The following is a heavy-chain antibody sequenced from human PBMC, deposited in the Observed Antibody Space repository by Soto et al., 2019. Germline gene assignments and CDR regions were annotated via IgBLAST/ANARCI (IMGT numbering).Heavy chain of an antibody. CDR2: INPNSGGT. J-gene: IGHJ6*02. CDR1: GYTFIGYY. CDR3: ARVGGGLASLGYYRMDV. Sequence: ASVKVSCKASGYTFIGYYIHWVRQAPGQGLEWMGWINPNSGGTNYAQRFQGWVTMTRDRSISTAYMELSRLKSDDTAVYYCARVGGGLASLGYYRMDVWGQGTTVTVSS. V-gene: IGHV1-2*04. D-gene: IGHD3-10*01.